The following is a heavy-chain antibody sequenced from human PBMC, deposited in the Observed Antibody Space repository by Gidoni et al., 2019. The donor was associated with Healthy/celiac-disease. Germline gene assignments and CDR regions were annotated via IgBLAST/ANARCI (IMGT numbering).Heavy chain of an antibody. V-gene: IGHV4-31*03. Sequence: QVQLQESGPGLVKPSQILSLTCTVSGDSLTTAEYSWRWIRQRPGKGLACIGYIYYRGTTSYPPSLKSRVAISVDTSKNQFSLYLRSVTAADTAVYYCARTRAYSGTYCDFDHWGQGTLVTVSS. D-gene: IGHD1-26*01. CDR1: GDSLTTAEYS. CDR2: IYYRGTT. CDR3: ARTRAYSGTYCDFDH. J-gene: IGHJ4*02.